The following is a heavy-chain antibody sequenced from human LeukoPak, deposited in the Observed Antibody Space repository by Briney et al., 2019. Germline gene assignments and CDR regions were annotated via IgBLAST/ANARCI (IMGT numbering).Heavy chain of an antibody. D-gene: IGHD3-22*01. J-gene: IGHJ4*02. CDR3: ASYGYYDSSGYYYFDY. V-gene: IGHV1-69*05. CDR1: GGTFSSYA. CDR2: IIPIFGTA. Sequence: GASVEVSCKASGGTFSSYAISWVRQAPGQGLEWMGGIIPIFGTANYAQKFQGRVTITTDESTSTAYMELSSLRSEDTAVYYCASYGYYDSSGYYYFDYWGQGTLVTVSS.